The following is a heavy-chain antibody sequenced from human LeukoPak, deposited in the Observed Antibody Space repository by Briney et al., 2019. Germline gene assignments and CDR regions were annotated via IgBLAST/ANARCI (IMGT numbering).Heavy chain of an antibody. Sequence: GGSLRLSCAASGFTFSGFGMHWVRQAPGKGLEWVAVIWYDGSNKYYADSVKGRFTISRDNSKNTLYLQMNSLRAEDTAVYYCAKDKNTWIQLWTFDYWGQGTLVTVSS. CDR1: GFTFSGFG. J-gene: IGHJ4*02. V-gene: IGHV3-30*02. CDR3: AKDKNTWIQLWTFDY. CDR2: IWYDGSNK. D-gene: IGHD5-18*01.